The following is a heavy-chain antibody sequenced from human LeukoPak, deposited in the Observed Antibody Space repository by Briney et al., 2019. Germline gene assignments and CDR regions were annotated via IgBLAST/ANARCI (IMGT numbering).Heavy chain of an antibody. J-gene: IGHJ5*02. Sequence: ASVKVSCKASGYTFTTYDIHWVRQDPERGLEYLGWMNPNSGKTGYTQRFQGRVSMTRDTSTSTAYMELRSLRSDDTAVYYCGRHTSMGVPLDILEKWFDTWGQGTLVTVSS. CDR2: MNPNSGKT. V-gene: IGHV1-8*01. CDR1: GYTFTTYD. D-gene: IGHD2/OR15-2a*01. CDR3: GRHTSMGVPLDILEKWFDT.